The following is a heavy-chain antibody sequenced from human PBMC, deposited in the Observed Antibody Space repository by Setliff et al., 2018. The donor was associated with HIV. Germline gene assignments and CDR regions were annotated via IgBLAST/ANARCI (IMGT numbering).Heavy chain of an antibody. CDR2: IIPMFGTT. CDR1: GTSFNIYA. J-gene: IGHJ4*02. D-gene: IGHD3-10*01. CDR3: ARYYYARRDGYNSYFDY. V-gene: IGHV1-69*05. Sequence: SVKVSCKASGTSFNIYAISCVRQAPGQGLEWMGGIIPMFGTTDYAQKFQGRITITTDESTTTAYMELSSLRSEDTAVYYCARYYYARRDGYNSYFDYWGQVTLVTVSS.